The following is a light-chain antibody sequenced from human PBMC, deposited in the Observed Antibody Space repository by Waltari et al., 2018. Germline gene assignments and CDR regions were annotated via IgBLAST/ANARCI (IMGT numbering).Light chain of an antibody. CDR2: VNSDGSH. Sequence: QLALTQSPSASASLGASVRLTCTLSSGHSNYAIAWHQQQSEKGPRYLMKVNSDGSHTKGDGIPDRFSGSSSGTERYLTISSLQSEDEADYSCQTWCTGIQVFGGGTRLTVL. CDR3: QTWCTGIQV. J-gene: IGLJ3*02. V-gene: IGLV4-69*01. CDR1: SGHSNYA.